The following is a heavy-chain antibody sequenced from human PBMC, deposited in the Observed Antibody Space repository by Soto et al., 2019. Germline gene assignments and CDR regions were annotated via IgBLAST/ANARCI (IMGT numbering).Heavy chain of an antibody. V-gene: IGHV1-69*12. CDR1: GGTFSSYA. D-gene: IGHD4-17*01. J-gene: IGHJ3*02. Sequence: QVQLVQSGAEVKKPGSSVKVSCKASGGTFSSYAISWVRQAPGQGLEWMGGIIPIFGTANYAQKFQGRVTITADESTSIAYMELSSLRSEDTAVYYCAREEDYGDYVRENAFDIWGQGTMVTVSS. CDR3: AREEDYGDYVRENAFDI. CDR2: IIPIFGTA.